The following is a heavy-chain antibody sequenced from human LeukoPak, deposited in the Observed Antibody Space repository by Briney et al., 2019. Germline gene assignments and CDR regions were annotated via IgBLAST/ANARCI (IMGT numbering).Heavy chain of an antibody. CDR3: ARAEDYGDYVFPEYFQH. CDR2: IIPVFGTA. V-gene: IGHV1-69*01. J-gene: IGHJ1*01. CDR1: GGTFSSYA. D-gene: IGHD4-17*01. Sequence: ASVKLSCKASGGTFSSYAISWVRQAPGQGLEWMGGIIPVFGTANYAQKFQGRVTITADESTSTAYMELSSLRSEDTAVYYCARAEDYGDYVFPEYFQHWGQGTLVTVSS.